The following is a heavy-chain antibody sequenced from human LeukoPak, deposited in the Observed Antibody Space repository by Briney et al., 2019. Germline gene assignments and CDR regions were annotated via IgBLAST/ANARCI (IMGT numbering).Heavy chain of an antibody. Sequence: QSGGSLRLSCAASGFTFDDYAMHWVRQAPGKGLEWVSGISWNSGSIGYADSVKGRFTISRDNAKNSLYLQMNSLRAEDTALYYCAKALGGYDSSGYYWSPFDYWGQGTLVTVSS. CDR1: GFTFDDYA. V-gene: IGHV3-9*01. CDR2: ISWNSGSI. D-gene: IGHD3-22*01. CDR3: AKALGGYDSSGYYWSPFDY. J-gene: IGHJ4*02.